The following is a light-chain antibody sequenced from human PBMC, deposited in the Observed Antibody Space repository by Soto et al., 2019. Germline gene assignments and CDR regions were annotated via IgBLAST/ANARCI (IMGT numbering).Light chain of an antibody. CDR1: QSVSNNY. J-gene: IGKJ2*01. CDR3: QQYGSSPPYT. CDR2: GSS. V-gene: IGKV3-20*01. Sequence: EVVLTQSTGTLSLSPGERATLSCRASQSVSNNYLAWYQQKPGQSPKLLIFGSSDSATGIPDRFSGSGSGTDFTLTISSLEPEDFAVYYCQQYGSSPPYTFGQGTKLEIK.